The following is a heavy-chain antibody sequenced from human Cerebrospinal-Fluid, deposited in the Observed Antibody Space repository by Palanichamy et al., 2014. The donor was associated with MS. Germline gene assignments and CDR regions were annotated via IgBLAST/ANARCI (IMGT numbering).Heavy chain of an antibody. CDR2: VTHNGDA. Sequence: QVQLKQWGAGLLKPSETLSLSCAVYRGSFSGYYLTWVRQPPGKGLEWIGEVTHNGDANYNPALQSRITVSLDVSKNQFSLNLSSVTAADTAVYYCARGQPMVSGIPYSHYGLDVWGQGTAVIVSS. CDR3: ARGQPMVSGIPYSHYGLDV. CDR1: RGSFSGYY. J-gene: IGHJ6*02. V-gene: IGHV4-34*01. D-gene: IGHD5-18*01.